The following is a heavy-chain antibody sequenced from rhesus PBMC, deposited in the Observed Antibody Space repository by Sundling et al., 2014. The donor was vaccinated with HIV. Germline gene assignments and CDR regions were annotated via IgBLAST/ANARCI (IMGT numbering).Heavy chain of an antibody. CDR2: INPKTGGT. CDR3: VTFLWDDYLVSGDV. CDR1: GYTFTDYY. D-gene: IGHD3-34*01. J-gene: IGHJ5-1*01. V-gene: IGHV1-138*01. Sequence: QVLLVQSGPEVRKPGSSVTVSCKASGYTFTDYYLHWVRQAPGQGLEWMGRINPKTGGTDYAQKFQGRVTMTRDTSTTTAYMDLSSLRSEDTAVYYCVTFLWDDYLVSGDVWGPESWSPSPQ.